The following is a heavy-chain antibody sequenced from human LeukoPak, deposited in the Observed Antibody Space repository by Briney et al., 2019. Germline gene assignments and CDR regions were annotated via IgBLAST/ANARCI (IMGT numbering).Heavy chain of an antibody. CDR2: ISSISTYI. J-gene: IGHJ3*02. D-gene: IGHD3-10*01. CDR3: ARGDGATPPDVFDI. V-gene: IGHV3-21*01. CDR1: GFTFSSYS. Sequence: GGSLRLSCAASGFTFSSYSMNWVRQAPGKGLQWVSSISSISTYIYYADSVRRRFTISRDNAKNSLYLQMNSLRGEDTAVYYCARGDGATPPDVFDIWGQGTMVTVSS.